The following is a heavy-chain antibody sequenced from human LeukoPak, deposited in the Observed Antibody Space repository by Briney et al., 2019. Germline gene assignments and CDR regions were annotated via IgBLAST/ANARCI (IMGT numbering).Heavy chain of an antibody. J-gene: IGHJ6*02. V-gene: IGHV1-8*01. CDR1: GYTFTSYD. CDR2: MNPNSGNT. CDR3: ARPDCSGGSCQGSYYYYYGMDV. D-gene: IGHD2-15*01. Sequence: ASVKVSCKASGYTFTSYDISWVRQATGQGLEWMGWMNPNSGNTGYAQKFQGRVTMTRNTSISTAYMELSSLRSEDTAVYYCARPDCSGGSCQGSYYYYYGMDVWGQGTTVTVSS.